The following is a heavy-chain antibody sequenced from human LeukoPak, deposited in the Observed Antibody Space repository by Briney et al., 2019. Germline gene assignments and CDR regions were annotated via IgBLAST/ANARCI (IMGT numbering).Heavy chain of an antibody. J-gene: IGHJ3*02. CDR1: VGTFSSYA. CDR2: IIPIFGTA. Sequence: PVKVSCKSCVGTFSSYAMSWVRQPPGQGLEWMGGIIPIFGTANYAQKFQGRVTITTDESTSTAYMELSSLRSEDTAVYYCATVPEGVPDAFDIWGQGTMVTVSS. V-gene: IGHV1-69*05. D-gene: IGHD3-16*01. CDR3: ATVPEGVPDAFDI.